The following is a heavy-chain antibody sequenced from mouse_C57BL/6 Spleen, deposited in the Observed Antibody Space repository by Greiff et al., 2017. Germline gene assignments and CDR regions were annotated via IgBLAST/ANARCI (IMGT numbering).Heavy chain of an antibody. Sequence: EVKVVESGGGLVQPGGSLSLSCAASGFTFTDYYMSWVRQPPGKALEWLGFIRNKANGYTTEYSASVKGRFTISRDNSQSILYLQMNALRAEDSATYYCARSLRRYFDVWGTGTTVTVSS. CDR2: IRNKANGYTT. V-gene: IGHV7-3*01. J-gene: IGHJ1*03. CDR3: ARSLRRYFDV. D-gene: IGHD1-1*01. CDR1: GFTFTDYY.